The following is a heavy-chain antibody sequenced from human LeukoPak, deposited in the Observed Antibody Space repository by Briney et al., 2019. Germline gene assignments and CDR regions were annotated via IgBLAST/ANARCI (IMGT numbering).Heavy chain of an antibody. J-gene: IGHJ4*02. CDR1: GFTFSSYA. Sequence: GGSLRLSCAASGFTFSSYAMNWVRQAPGKGLEWVSGSSGSGGSTFYADSVKGRFTMSRDNSKNTLYLQMHSLRAEDTAVYYCAKSGGYSYIENFDYWGQGTLVTVSS. CDR2: SSGSGGST. V-gene: IGHV3-23*01. CDR3: AKSGGYSYIENFDY. D-gene: IGHD5-18*01.